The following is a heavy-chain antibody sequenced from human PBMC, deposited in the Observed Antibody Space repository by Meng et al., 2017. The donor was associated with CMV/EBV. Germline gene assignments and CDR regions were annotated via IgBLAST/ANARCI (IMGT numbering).Heavy chain of an antibody. J-gene: IGHJ4*02. Sequence: SETLSLTCAVYGGSFSGHYWSWIRQPPGKGLEWIGEINHSGSTNYNPSLKSRVTVSVDTSKNQFSLKLSSVAAADTAVYYCARGFYWGQGTLVTVSS. CDR1: GGSFSGHY. CDR3: ARGFY. CDR2: INHSGST. V-gene: IGHV4-34*01.